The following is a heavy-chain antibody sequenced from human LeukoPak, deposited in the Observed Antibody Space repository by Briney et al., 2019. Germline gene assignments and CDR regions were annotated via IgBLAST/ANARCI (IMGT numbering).Heavy chain of an antibody. D-gene: IGHD3-16*01. CDR3: ARRINTAWGIDY. Sequence: GGSLRLSCAASGSTVSSSYMNWVRQAPGKGLEWVSVTYSSGNTYYADSVKGRFTVSRDNSKNTLYLQMNSLRPDDAAVYYCARRINTAWGIDYWGQGTLVTVAS. CDR1: GSTVSSSY. V-gene: IGHV3-53*01. J-gene: IGHJ4*02. CDR2: TYSSGNT.